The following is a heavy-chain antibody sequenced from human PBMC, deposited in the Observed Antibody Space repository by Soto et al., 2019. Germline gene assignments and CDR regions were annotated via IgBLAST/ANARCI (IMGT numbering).Heavy chain of an antibody. CDR2: IYWDDDK. J-gene: IGHJ4*02. CDR3: AHRVLRYFDWLSPDFDY. D-gene: IGHD3-9*01. CDR1: GFSLSTSGVG. Sequence: QITLKESGPTLVKPTQTLTLTCTFSGFSLSTSGVGVGWIRHPPGKALEWLALIYWDDDKRYSPSLKSRLTITKDTSKNQVVLTMTNMDPVDTATYYCAHRVLRYFDWLSPDFDYWGQGTLVTVSS. V-gene: IGHV2-5*02.